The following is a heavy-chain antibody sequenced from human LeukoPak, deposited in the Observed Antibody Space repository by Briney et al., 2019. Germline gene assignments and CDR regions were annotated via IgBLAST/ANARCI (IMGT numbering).Heavy chain of an antibody. V-gene: IGHV1-24*01. CDR2: FEPEDAET. Sequence: ASVKVSCKVSGYTLTELSMNWVRQAPGKGLEWMGSFEPEDAETIYAQKFQGRVTMTEDTSTDTAYMELSSLRSEGTAVYYCATRKPPRKSYSSDWTGGEDYWGQGTLVTVSS. CDR3: ATRKPPRKSYSSDWTGGEDY. D-gene: IGHD6-19*01. J-gene: IGHJ4*02. CDR1: GYTLTELS.